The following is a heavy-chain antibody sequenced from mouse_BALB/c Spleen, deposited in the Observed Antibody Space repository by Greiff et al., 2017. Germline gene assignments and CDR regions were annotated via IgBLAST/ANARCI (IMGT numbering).Heavy chain of an antibody. CDR3: ARDGYYLFDY. CDR2: INPSNGRT. J-gene: IGHJ2*01. V-gene: IGHV1S81*02. CDR1: GYTFTSYW. D-gene: IGHD2-3*01. Sequence: QVQLQQPGAELVKPGASVKLSCKASGYTFTSYWMHWVKQRPGQGLEWIGEINPSNGRTNYNEKFKSKATLTVDKSSSTAYMQLSSLTSEDSAVYYCARDGYYLFDYWGQGTTLTVAS.